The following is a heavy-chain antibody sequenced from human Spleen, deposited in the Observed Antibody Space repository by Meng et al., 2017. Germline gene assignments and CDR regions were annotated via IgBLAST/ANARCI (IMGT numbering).Heavy chain of an antibody. CDR3: ARDRVAVADPFDY. CDR2: INTNTGNP. D-gene: IGHD6-19*01. V-gene: IGHV7-4-1*02. Sequence: VKVVAVVMVISKRGSSMTASSKASGNTLTSYSINWLRKAPGKGLEWMGWINTNTGNPIYAQGFTGRFVFSLDTSVSTAYLQISGLRAEDSAVYYCARDRVAVADPFDYWGQGTLVTVSS. J-gene: IGHJ4*02. CDR1: GNTLTSYS.